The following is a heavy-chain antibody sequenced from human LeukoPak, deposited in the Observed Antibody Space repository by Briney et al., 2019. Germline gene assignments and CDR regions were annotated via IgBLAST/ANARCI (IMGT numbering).Heavy chain of an antibody. D-gene: IGHD1-26*01. CDR1: GGSISSYY. J-gene: IGHJ4*02. CDR3: ARGEWDLLFDY. Sequence: PSETLSLTCTVSGGSISSYYWSWIRQPPGKGLEWIGYISYSGSTKYNPSLKSRVTISVDTSKNQFSLKLSSVTAADTAVYYCARGEWDLLFDYWGQGTLVTVSS. V-gene: IGHV4-59*01. CDR2: ISYSGST.